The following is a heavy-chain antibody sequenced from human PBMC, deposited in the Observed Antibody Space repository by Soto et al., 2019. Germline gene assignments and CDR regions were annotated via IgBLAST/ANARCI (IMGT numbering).Heavy chain of an antibody. CDR3: ARPDRSHNYGMDV. CDR1: GYTFTSYA. CDR2: ISAYNGNA. J-gene: IGHJ6*02. D-gene: IGHD3-22*01. V-gene: IGHV1-18*04. Sequence: QVQLVQSGTEVKKPGASVKVSCKPSGYTFTSYAISWVPQAPGQGLEWMGWISAYNGNANYAQKFQHGVTMTTDTSRSTAYLELRSLRSDATAVYYCARPDRSHNYGMDVWGQGTTATVSS.